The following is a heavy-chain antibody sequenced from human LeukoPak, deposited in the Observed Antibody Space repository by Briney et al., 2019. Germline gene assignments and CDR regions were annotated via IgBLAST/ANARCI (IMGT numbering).Heavy chain of an antibody. CDR1: GGSFSSYY. Sequence: SETLSLTCAVYGGSFSSYYWSWIRQPPGKGLEWIGYIHYSGRTKYNPSLKSRVTISVDTSKNQFSLKLSSVTAADTAVYYCARGYCSGGSCYHDFDYWGQGTLVTVSS. J-gene: IGHJ4*02. CDR3: ARGYCSGGSCYHDFDY. CDR2: IHYSGRT. D-gene: IGHD2-15*01. V-gene: IGHV4-59*01.